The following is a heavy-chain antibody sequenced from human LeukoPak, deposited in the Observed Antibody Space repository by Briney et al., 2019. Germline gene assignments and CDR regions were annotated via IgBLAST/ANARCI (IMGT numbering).Heavy chain of an antibody. J-gene: IGHJ4*02. V-gene: IGHV4-59*11. CDR2: IYYSGST. D-gene: IGHD4-17*01. CDR3: ARSDYGDYAFDY. Sequence: SETLSLTCTVSGGSISSHYWSWIRQPPGKGLEWIGYIYYSGSTNYNPSLKSRVTISVDTSKNQLSLKLSSVTAADTAVYYCARSDYGDYAFDYWGQGTLVTVSS. CDR1: GGSISSHY.